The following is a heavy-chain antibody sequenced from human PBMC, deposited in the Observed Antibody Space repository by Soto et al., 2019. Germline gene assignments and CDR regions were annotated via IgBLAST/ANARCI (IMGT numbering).Heavy chain of an antibody. CDR3: ARDPRIAAAGTVDY. Sequence: ASVKVSCKASGYTFTGYYMHWVRQAPGQGLEWMGWINPNSGGTNYARKFQGRVTMTRDTSISTAYMELSRLRSDDTAVYYCARDPRIAAAGTVDYWGQGTLVTVSS. CDR2: INPNSGGT. CDR1: GYTFTGYY. J-gene: IGHJ4*02. V-gene: IGHV1-2*02. D-gene: IGHD6-13*01.